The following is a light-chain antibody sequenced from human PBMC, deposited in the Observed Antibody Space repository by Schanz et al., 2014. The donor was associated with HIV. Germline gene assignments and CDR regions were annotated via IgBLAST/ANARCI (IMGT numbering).Light chain of an antibody. Sequence: QSALTQPASVSGSPGQSIAISCTGTSSDVGTYNFVSWYQQHPGKAPQLLIYGVSQRPSGISDRFSGSKSGNTASLTISGLQAEDEADYYCSSYAGSKNLFGGGTKLTVL. CDR3: SSYAGSKNL. CDR1: SSDVGTYNF. J-gene: IGLJ2*01. CDR2: GVS. V-gene: IGLV2-23*02.